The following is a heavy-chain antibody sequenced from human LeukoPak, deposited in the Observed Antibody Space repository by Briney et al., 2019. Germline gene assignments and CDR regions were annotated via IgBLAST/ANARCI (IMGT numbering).Heavy chain of an antibody. D-gene: IGHD5-18*01. J-gene: IGHJ4*02. Sequence: ASVKVSCKASGYTFTSYAMHWVRQAPGQKLEWMGWINAGNGNTKYSQKFQGRVTITRDTSASTAYMELRGLRSDDTAVYYCARVDSYGRDYWGQGTLVTVSS. CDR1: GYTFTSYA. CDR3: ARVDSYGRDY. V-gene: IGHV1-3*01. CDR2: INAGNGNT.